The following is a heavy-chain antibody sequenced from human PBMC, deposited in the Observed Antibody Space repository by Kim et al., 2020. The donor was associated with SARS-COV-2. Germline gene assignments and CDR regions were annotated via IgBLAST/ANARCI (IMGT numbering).Heavy chain of an antibody. D-gene: IGHD7-27*01. V-gene: IGHV3-7*01. Sequence: GSEQYYVDSVKGRFTISRDNAQNSLYLQMNSLRAEDTAVYSCLRGWGESYWGQGTLVTVSS. CDR3: LRGWGESY. J-gene: IGHJ4*02. CDR2: GSEQ.